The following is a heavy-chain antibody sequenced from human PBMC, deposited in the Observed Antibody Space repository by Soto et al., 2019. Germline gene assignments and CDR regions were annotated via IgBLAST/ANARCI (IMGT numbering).Heavy chain of an antibody. CDR3: AKDLRPYDYIWGSYRRNDAFDI. Sequence: GGSLRLSCAASGFTFSSYAMSWVRQAPGKGLEWVSAISGSGGSTYYADSVKGRFTISRDNSKNTLYLQMNSLRAEDTAVYYCAKDLRPYDYIWGSYRRNDAFDIWGQGTMVTVSS. J-gene: IGHJ3*02. CDR1: GFTFSSYA. V-gene: IGHV3-23*01. CDR2: ISGSGGST. D-gene: IGHD3-16*02.